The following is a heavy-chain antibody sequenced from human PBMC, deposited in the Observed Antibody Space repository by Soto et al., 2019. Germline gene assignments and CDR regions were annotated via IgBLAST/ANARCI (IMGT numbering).Heavy chain of an antibody. CDR1: GFSLSTSGEG. CDR2: IYWDDDK. J-gene: IGHJ4*02. Sequence: GSGPTLVNPTQTLTLTCTFSGFSLSTSGEGVGWIRQPPGKALEWLALIYWDDDKRYSPSLKSRLTITKDTSKNQEVLTITNMDPVDTATYYCAHSMGVSSWYYWGQGTLVTVSS. CDR3: AHSMGVSSWYY. V-gene: IGHV2-5*02. D-gene: IGHD6-13*01.